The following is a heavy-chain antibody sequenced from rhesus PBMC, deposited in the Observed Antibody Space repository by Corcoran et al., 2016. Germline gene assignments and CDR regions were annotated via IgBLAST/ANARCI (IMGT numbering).Heavy chain of an antibody. CDR3: ARDGETLVDPFDY. Sequence: QVQLQESGPGLVKPSETLSLTCTVSGGSISDSSYWNWIRPPPGQGLEWMVRIDGSGVSTTYNPSLKSRVTISKDTSKNQFSLKLNSVTAADTAVYYCARDGETLVDPFDYWGQGVLVTVSS. CDR2: IDGSGVST. CDR1: GGSISDSSY. D-gene: IGHD4-4*01. V-gene: IGHV4-160*01. J-gene: IGHJ4*01.